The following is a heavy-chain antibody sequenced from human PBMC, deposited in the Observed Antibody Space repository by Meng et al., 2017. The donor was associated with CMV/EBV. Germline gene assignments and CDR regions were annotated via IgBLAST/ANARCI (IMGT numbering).Heavy chain of an antibody. D-gene: IGHD2-2*01. CDR3: ARGRYCSSTSCPRGYFDL. Sequence: SFLVYYWSWIRPPPGKGLEWIGELNHSGSTNSNPSLKSRVTISVDTSKNQFSLKLSSVTAADTAVYYCARGRYCSSTSCPRGYFDLWGRGTLVTVSS. CDR2: LNHSGST. CDR1: SFLVYY. V-gene: IGHV4-34*01. J-gene: IGHJ2*01.